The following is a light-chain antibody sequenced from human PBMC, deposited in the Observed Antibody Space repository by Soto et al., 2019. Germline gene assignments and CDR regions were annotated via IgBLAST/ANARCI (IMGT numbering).Light chain of an antibody. Sequence: DIQMTQSPSSLSASVGDRVTITCQASQDISKYLNWYQQKPGKAPKLLIYDASNLEAGVPSRFSGTGSGTFYTFTISSLHPEDFATYPCQKYDSIPFTCGPGTKVEIK. CDR1: QDISKY. CDR2: DAS. V-gene: IGKV1-33*01. J-gene: IGKJ3*01. CDR3: QKYDSIPFT.